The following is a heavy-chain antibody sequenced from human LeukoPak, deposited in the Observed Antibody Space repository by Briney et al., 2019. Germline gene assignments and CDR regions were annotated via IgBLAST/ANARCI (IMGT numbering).Heavy chain of an antibody. CDR3: AREWN. CDR2: VKDDGSEI. CDR1: GFTSRADW. Sequence: PVGSLRLSCVASGFTSRADWMRSVCQAPGKGPEGVARVKDDGSEIYYVDSVRGRFTISRDNAKNSLYLQMNSLRAEDTAVYYCAREWNWGQGSLVTVSS. J-gene: IGHJ4*02. V-gene: IGHV3-7*01.